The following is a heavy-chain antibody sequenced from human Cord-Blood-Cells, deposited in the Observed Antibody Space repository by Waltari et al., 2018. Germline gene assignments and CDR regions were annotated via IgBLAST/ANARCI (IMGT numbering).Heavy chain of an antibody. J-gene: IGHJ4*02. CDR1: GGSFSGYY. V-gene: IGHV4-34*01. CDR2: INHSGST. D-gene: IGHD3-16*01. Sequence: QVQLQQWGAGLLKPSETLSLTCAVYGGSFSGYYWSWIRQPPGKGLEGIGEINHSGSTNYNPSLKSRVTISVDTSKNQFSLKLSSVTAADTAVYYCARHGGPLGYFDYWGQGTLVTVSS. CDR3: ARHGGPLGYFDY.